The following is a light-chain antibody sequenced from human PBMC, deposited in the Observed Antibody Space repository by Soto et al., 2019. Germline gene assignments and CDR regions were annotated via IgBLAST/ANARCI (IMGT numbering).Light chain of an antibody. V-gene: IGKV3-20*01. CDR3: QQYANSPIT. J-gene: IGKJ5*01. CDR1: QSVNSN. CDR2: GVS. Sequence: EIVMTQSPATLSVSPGERATLSCRASQSVNSNLAWYQQRPGQAPRLLIYGVSSRASGIPDRFFGSGSGTDFTLTINRLEPEDFAVYYCQQYANSPITFGQGTRLEIK.